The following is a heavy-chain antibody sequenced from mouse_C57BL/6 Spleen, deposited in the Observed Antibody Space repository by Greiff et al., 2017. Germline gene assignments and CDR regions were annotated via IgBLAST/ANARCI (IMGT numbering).Heavy chain of an antibody. CDR1: GYTFTSYW. D-gene: IGHD1-1*01. J-gene: IGHJ4*01. V-gene: IGHV1-55*01. CDR2: IYPGSGST. Sequence: QVQLQQPGAELVKPGASVKMSCKASGYTFTSYWITWVKQRPGQGLEWIGDIYPGSGSTNYNEKFKSKATLTVDTSSGTAYIQLSSLTSEDSAVYYCARWLITTVVAGAMDYWGQGTSVTVSS. CDR3: ARWLITTVVAGAMDY.